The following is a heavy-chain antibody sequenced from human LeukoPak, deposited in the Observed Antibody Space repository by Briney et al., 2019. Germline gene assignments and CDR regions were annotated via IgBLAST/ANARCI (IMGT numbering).Heavy chain of an antibody. Sequence: GGSLRLSCAASGFTFSRYSMNWVRQAPGKGLEWVSHIGYTDSPIYYADSVKGRFTISRDNAKNSLYLQMNSLRDEDTAVYYCAREGADGYNVGFDYWGQGTLVTVSS. J-gene: IGHJ4*02. V-gene: IGHV3-48*02. CDR1: GFTFSRYS. CDR3: AREGADGYNVGFDY. D-gene: IGHD5-24*01. CDR2: IGYTDSPI.